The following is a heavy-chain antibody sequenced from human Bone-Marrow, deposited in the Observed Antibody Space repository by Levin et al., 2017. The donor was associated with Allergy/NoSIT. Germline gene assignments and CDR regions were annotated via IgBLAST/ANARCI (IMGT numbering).Heavy chain of an antibody. CDR2: INENGIIT. J-gene: IGHJ1*01. V-gene: IGHV3-74*01. D-gene: IGHD2-21*02. Sequence: GGSLRLSCAASGFTFSTYWFHWVRQGPGEGLVWVSRINENGIITNYADSVKGRFTISRDNARNTLYLQMNNLRADDTAVYYCVRDLAGGDGNWGQGILVTVSS. CDR1: GFTFSTYW. CDR3: VRDLAGGDGN.